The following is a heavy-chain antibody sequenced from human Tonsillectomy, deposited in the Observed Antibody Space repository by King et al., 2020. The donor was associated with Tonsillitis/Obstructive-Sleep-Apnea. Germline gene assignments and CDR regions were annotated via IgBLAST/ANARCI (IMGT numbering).Heavy chain of an antibody. CDR2: INAGNGHT. Sequence: QLVQSGAEVKKPGASVKVSCKASGYTFTSYAMHWVRQAPGQRLEWMGWINAGNGHTKYSQKFQGRVTITRDTSASTAYMELSSLRSEDTAVYYCAISGRFNMDVWGKGTTVTVSS. CDR1: GYTFTSYA. D-gene: IGHD3-3*01. CDR3: AISGRFNMDV. J-gene: IGHJ6*03. V-gene: IGHV1-3*01.